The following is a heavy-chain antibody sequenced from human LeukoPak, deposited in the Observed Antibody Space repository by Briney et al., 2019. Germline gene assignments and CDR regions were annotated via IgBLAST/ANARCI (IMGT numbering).Heavy chain of an antibody. D-gene: IGHD3-16*01. Sequence: SETLSLTCAVSGGAITDYNWWSWVRQSPGKGLEWIGEIYHAGNTNYNPSLKRRVTMSVDKSQNRFSLKMTSLTAADTAVYYCARVVMLRGSGFWFDPWGQGAPVTVSS. CDR2: IYHAGNT. J-gene: IGHJ5*02. CDR1: GGAITDYNW. CDR3: ARVVMLRGSGFWFDP. V-gene: IGHV4-4*02.